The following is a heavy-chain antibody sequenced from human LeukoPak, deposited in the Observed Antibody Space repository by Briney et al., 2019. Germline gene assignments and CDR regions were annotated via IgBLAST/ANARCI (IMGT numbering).Heavy chain of an antibody. CDR3: AREAVVTPRNDY. J-gene: IGHJ4*02. CDR2: ISSSGSTI. Sequence: SGGSLRLSCAASGFTFSDYYMSWIRQAPGKGLEWVSYISSSGSTIYYADSVKGRFTISRDNAKNSLYLQMNSLRAEDTAVYYCAREAVVTPRNDYWGQGTLVTVSS. D-gene: IGHD4-23*01. CDR1: GFTFSDYY. V-gene: IGHV3-11*01.